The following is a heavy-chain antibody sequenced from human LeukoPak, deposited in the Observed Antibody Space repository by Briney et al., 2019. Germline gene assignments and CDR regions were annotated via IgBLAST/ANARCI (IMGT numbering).Heavy chain of an antibody. V-gene: IGHV4-34*01. CDR3: PSVQYYDLWSGYYVD. J-gene: IGHJ4*02. Sequence: SETLSLTCAVYGGSFSGHYWSWIRQPPGKGLEWIGEINHSGSTNYNPSLESRVTISVDKSKNHFSLKLSSVTAANTAVSYCPSVQYYDLWSGYYVDWGQGTLVTVSA. CDR2: INHSGST. CDR1: GGSFSGHY. D-gene: IGHD3-3*01.